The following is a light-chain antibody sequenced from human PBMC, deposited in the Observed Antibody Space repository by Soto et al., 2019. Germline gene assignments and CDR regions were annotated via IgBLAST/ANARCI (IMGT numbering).Light chain of an antibody. CDR1: QSISSW. CDR3: QQLYGYPLT. J-gene: IGKJ4*01. CDR2: KAS. V-gene: IGKV1-5*03. Sequence: DIQMTQSPSTLAASVEDRVTITCRASQSISSWLAWYQQKPGKAPKLLIYKASSLESGVPSRFSGSGSGTDFTLTINGLQPEDFATYWCQQLYGYPLTFGGGTKVDIK.